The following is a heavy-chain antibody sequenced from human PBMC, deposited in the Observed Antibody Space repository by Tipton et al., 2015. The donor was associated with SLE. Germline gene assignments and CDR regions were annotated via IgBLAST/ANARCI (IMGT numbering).Heavy chain of an antibody. CDR1: GFTFDDYA. D-gene: IGHD2-2*01. V-gene: IGHV3-9*01. J-gene: IGHJ5*02. CDR2: INWNSAML. CDR3: VKVVEGCKRTRACGSLSGP. Sequence: SLRLSCAASGFTFDDYAMHWVRQSPGKGLEWVSGINWNSAMLGYADSVKGRFTISRDNAKNSLYLQMNSLRAEDTALYYCVKVVEGCKRTRACGSLSGPCGQLSLLPVSS.